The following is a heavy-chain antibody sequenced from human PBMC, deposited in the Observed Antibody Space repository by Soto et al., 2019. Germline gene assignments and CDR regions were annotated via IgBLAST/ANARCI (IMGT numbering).Heavy chain of an antibody. J-gene: IGHJ5*02. CDR2: ISSSSSYI. CDR3: AKEGYSGYDSNWFDP. D-gene: IGHD5-12*01. V-gene: IGHV3-21*04. Sequence: GGSLRLSCAASGFTFSSYSMNWVRQAPGKGLEWVSSISSSSSYIYYADSVKGRFTISRDNSKNTLYLQMNSLRAEDTAVYYCAKEGYSGYDSNWFDPWGQGTLVTVSS. CDR1: GFTFSSYS.